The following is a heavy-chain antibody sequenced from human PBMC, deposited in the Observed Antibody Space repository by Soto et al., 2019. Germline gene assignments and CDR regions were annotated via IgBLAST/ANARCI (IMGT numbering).Heavy chain of an antibody. D-gene: IGHD6-6*01. CDR1: GFTFSSYA. Sequence: GGSLRLSCAASGFTFSSYAMSWVRQAPGKGLEWVSAISGSGGSTYYADSVKGRFTISRDNSKNTLYLQMNSLRAEDTAVYYCAKKNFDAARSVYYGMDVWGQGTTVTVSS. J-gene: IGHJ6*02. V-gene: IGHV3-23*01. CDR2: ISGSGGST. CDR3: AKKNFDAARSVYYGMDV.